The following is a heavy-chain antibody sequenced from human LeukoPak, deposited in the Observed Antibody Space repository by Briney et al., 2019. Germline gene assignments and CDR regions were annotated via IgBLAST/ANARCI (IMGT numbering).Heavy chain of an antibody. CDR3: ARSNQLLWFGEFNYYYMGV. D-gene: IGHD3-10*01. CDR1: GGSISSYY. Sequence: MSSETLSLTWTVSGGSISSYYWSWIRQPPGKGLEWIGYIYYSGSTNYNPSLKSRVTISVDTSKNQFSLKLSSVTAADTAVYYCARSNQLLWFGEFNYYYMGVWGKGTTVTVSS. J-gene: IGHJ6*03. V-gene: IGHV4-59*08. CDR2: IYYSGST.